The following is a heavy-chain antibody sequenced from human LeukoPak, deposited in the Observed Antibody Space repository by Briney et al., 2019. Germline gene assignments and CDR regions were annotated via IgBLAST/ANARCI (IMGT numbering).Heavy chain of an antibody. V-gene: IGHV3-9*01. Sequence: SGGSLRLSCAGSGFIFNNYAMHWVRHPPGKGLEWVSGISWNSGSIDYADSVKGRFTTSRDNAKNSLYLQMNSLRVEDTAFYYCAKDNRRHYTSGPNPDSLHWGQGALVTVSS. CDR3: AKDNRRHYTSGPNPDSLH. CDR2: ISWNSGSI. D-gene: IGHD6-19*01. J-gene: IGHJ4*02. CDR1: GFIFNNYA.